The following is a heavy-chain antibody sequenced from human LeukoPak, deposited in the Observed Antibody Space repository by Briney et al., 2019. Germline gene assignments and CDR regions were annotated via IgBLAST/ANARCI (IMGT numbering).Heavy chain of an antibody. CDR3: ARDSKPSYYYDSSGYYSDY. CDR2: ISYDGSNK. CDR1: GFTFSSYG. D-gene: IGHD3-22*01. J-gene: IGHJ4*02. V-gene: IGHV3-30*03. Sequence: GSLRLSCAASGFTFSSYGMHWVRQAPGKGLEWVAVISYDGSNKYYADSVKGRFTISRDNAKNSLYLQMNSLRAEDTAVYYCARDSKPSYYYDSSGYYSDYWGQGTLVTVSS.